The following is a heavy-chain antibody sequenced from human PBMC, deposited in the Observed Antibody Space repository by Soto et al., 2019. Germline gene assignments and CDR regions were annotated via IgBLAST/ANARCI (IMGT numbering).Heavy chain of an antibody. CDR2: IIPILGIA. CDR3: ARDLGGYDFEYYFDY. D-gene: IGHD5-12*01. V-gene: IGHV1-69*04. Sequence: ASVKVSCKASGGTFSSYTISWVRQAPGQGLEWMGRIIPILGIANYAQKFQGRVTITADKSTSTAYMELSSLRSEDTAVYYCARDLGGYDFEYYFDYWGQGTLVTVSS. CDR1: GGTFSSYT. J-gene: IGHJ4*02.